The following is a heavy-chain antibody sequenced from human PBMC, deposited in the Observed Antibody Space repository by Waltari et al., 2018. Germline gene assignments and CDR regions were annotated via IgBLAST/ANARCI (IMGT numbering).Heavy chain of an antibody. CDR2: ISGSGGST. D-gene: IGHD3-3*02. J-gene: IGHJ5*02. CDR1: GFTFSSYS. Sequence: EVQLLESGGGLVQPGGSLRLSCAASGFTFSSYSMSRVRQAPGKGLEWVSAISGSGGSTYYADSVKGRFTISRDNSKNTLYLQMNSLRAEDTAVYYCAKHPIRTGQYWFDPWGQGTLVTVSS. CDR3: AKHPIRTGQYWFDP. V-gene: IGHV3-23*01.